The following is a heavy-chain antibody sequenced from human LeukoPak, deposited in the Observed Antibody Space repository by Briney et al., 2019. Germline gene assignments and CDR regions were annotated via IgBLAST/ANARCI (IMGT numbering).Heavy chain of an antibody. Sequence: ASVKVSCKASGYTFTGYYMHWVRQAPGQGLEWMGWINPNSGGTNYAQKFQGRVTMTRDTSISTAYMELSRLRSDDTAVYYCAKDFWRGYSPDYWGQGTLVTVSS. CDR2: INPNSGGT. J-gene: IGHJ4*02. CDR3: AKDFWRGYSPDY. V-gene: IGHV1-2*02. CDR1: GYTFTGYY. D-gene: IGHD3-3*01.